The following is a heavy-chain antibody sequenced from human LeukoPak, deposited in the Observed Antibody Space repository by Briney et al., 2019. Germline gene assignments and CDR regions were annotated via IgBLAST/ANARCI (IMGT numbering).Heavy chain of an antibody. CDR3: ARDGLYSSSWSQYYYYGMDV. CDR1: GYTFTGYY. J-gene: IGHJ6*02. V-gene: IGHV1-2*04. D-gene: IGHD6-13*01. Sequence: ASVKVSCKASGYTFTGYYMHWVRQAPGQGLEWMGWINPNSGGTNHAQKFQGWVTMTRDTSISTAYMELSRLRSDDTAVYYCARDGLYSSSWSQYYYYGMDVWGQGTTVTVSS. CDR2: INPNSGGT.